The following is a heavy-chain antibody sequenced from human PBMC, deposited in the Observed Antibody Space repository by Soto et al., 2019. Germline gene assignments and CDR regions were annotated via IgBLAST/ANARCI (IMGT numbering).Heavy chain of an antibody. V-gene: IGHV1-2*02. CDR1: GYTFTGYY. Sequence: ASVKVSCKASGYTFTGYYMHWVRQAPGQGLEWMGWINPNSGDTTSAQKFQGRVTMTRDTSISTAYMELRSLRSDDTAVYYCARSCSSTSCLNDYWGQGTLVTVSS. D-gene: IGHD2-2*01. J-gene: IGHJ4*02. CDR3: ARSCSSTSCLNDY. CDR2: INPNSGDT.